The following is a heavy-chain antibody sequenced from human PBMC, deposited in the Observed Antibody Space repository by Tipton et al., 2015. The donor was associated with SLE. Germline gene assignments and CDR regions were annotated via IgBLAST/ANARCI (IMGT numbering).Heavy chain of an antibody. Sequence: TLSLTCTVSGVSISSANYYWTWIRQSPGKGLEWIGYIYTNKRTNYNPSLKSRVTISVDTSKNQFSLKLSSVTAADTAVYYCARAGENYDILTGFYSSDAFDIWGQGTMVTVSS. CDR1: GVSISSANYY. CDR2: IYTNKRT. J-gene: IGHJ3*02. CDR3: ARAGENYDILTGFYSSDAFDI. D-gene: IGHD3-9*01. V-gene: IGHV4-61*09.